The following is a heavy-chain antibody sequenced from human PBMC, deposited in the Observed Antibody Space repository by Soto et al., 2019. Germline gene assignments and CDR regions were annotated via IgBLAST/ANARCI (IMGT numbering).Heavy chain of an antibody. CDR1: GFTFSSYS. D-gene: IGHD3-3*01. V-gene: IGHV3-48*01. CDR2: ISSSSSTI. Sequence: GGSLRLSCAASGFTFSSYSMNWVRQAPGKGLEWVSYISSSSSTIYYADSVKGRFTISRDNAKNSLYLQMNSLRAEDTALYYCARDRPDDFWSGSQSGYWGQGTLVTVSS. CDR3: ARDRPDDFWSGSQSGY. J-gene: IGHJ4*02.